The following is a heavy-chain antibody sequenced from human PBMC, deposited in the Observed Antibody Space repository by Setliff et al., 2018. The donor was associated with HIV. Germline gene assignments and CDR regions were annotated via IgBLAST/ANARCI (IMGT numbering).Heavy chain of an antibody. CDR3: ARERRDVYYYYYMDV. V-gene: IGHV4-31*03. J-gene: IGHJ6*03. Sequence: SETLSLTCSASGGSISSGGYYWSWIRQRPGKGLDWIGYIHYSGSPYYNPSLESRVSISLDTSKNTFSLNVTSLTAADTAVYFCARERRDVYYYYYMDVWGKGTTVTVSS. CDR2: IHYSGSP. CDR1: GGSISSGGYY.